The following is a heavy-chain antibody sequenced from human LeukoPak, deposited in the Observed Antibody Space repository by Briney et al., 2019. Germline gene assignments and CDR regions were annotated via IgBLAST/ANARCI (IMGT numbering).Heavy chain of an antibody. CDR2: ISSSSSYI. J-gene: IGHJ4*02. Sequence: GGSLRVSCAASGFTFSSYSMNWVRQAPGKGLEWVSTISSSSSYIYYADSVKGRFTISRDNAKNSLYLQMNSLRAEDTAVYYCARSLYGDYLTDFNYWGQGTLVTVSS. CDR3: ARSLYGDYLTDFNY. D-gene: IGHD4-17*01. CDR1: GFTFSSYS. V-gene: IGHV3-21*01.